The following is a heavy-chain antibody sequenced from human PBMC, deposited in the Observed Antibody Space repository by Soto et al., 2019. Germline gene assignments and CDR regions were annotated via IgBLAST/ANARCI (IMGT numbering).Heavy chain of an antibody. CDR2: ISSNGGST. CDR1: GFTFSSYA. CDR3: AGKYCSSTSCSGYYYYGMDV. J-gene: IGHJ6*02. D-gene: IGHD2-2*01. V-gene: IGHV3-64*01. Sequence: GSLRLSCAASGFTFSSYAMHWVRQAPGKGLEYVSAISSNGGSTYYANSVKGRFTISRDNSKNTLYLQMGSLRAEDMAVYYCAGKYCSSTSCSGYYYYGMDVWGQGTTVTVSS.